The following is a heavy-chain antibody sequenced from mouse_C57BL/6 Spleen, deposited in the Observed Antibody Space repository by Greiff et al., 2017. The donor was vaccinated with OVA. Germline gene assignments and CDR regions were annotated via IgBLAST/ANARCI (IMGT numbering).Heavy chain of an antibody. J-gene: IGHJ1*03. CDR3: AKPIYYDYEDWYFDV. CDR2: IWGDGST. D-gene: IGHD2-4*01. V-gene: IGHV2-3*01. Sequence: QVQLQQSGPGLVAPSQSLSITCTVSGFSLTSYGVSWVRQPPGKGLEWLGVIWGDGSTNYHSALISRLSISKDNSKSQVFLKLNSLPTDDTATYYCAKPIYYDYEDWYFDVWGTGTTVTVSS. CDR1: GFSLTSYG.